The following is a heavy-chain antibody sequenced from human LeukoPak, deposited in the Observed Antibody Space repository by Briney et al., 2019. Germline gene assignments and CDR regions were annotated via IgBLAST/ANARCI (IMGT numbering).Heavy chain of an antibody. CDR1: GFTFSDYY. CDR3: ARVARWAYYFDY. V-gene: IGHV3-11*01. CDR2: ISTRDNTI. D-gene: IGHD4-23*01. Sequence: GGSLRLSCTASGFTFSDYYMSWIRQTPGKGLEWLSYISTRDNTIQYADSVKGRFTISRDNANNSVFLQMNNLRAEDSAIYYCARVARWAYYFDYWGQGSLVTVSS. J-gene: IGHJ4*02.